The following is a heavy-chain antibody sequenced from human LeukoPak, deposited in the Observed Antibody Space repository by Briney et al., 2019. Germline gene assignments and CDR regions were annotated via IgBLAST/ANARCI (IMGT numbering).Heavy chain of an antibody. CDR1: GFTFSSYA. CDR3: AKSSSSYSSSWLVDY. Sequence: GGSLRLSCAASGFTFSSYAMSWVRQAPGKGLEWVSAISGSGGGTYYADSVKGRFTISRDNAKNTLYLQMNSLRAEDTAVYYCAKSSSSYSSSWLVDYWGQGTLVTVSS. D-gene: IGHD6-13*01. CDR2: ISGSGGGT. J-gene: IGHJ4*02. V-gene: IGHV3-23*01.